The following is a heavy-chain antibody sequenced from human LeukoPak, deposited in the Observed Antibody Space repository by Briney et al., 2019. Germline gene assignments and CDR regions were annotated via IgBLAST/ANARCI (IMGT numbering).Heavy chain of an antibody. CDR3: AKAHQWLPYFDY. V-gene: IGHV3-23*01. Sequence: PGGSLRLSCAASGFTFNIYGMSWVRQAPGKGLEWVASVGGGDDIHYADSVKGRFTISRDNSKNTLYLQLNSLRAEDTAVYYCAKAHQWLPYFDYWGQGTLVTVSS. D-gene: IGHD6-19*01. J-gene: IGHJ4*02. CDR2: VGGGDDI. CDR1: GFTFNIYG.